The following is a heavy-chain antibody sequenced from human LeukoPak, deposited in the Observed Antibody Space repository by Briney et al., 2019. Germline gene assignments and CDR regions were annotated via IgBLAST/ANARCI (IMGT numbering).Heavy chain of an antibody. D-gene: IGHD3-16*01. CDR3: ARGDVITFGGVIY. CDR2: ISYSGST. Sequence: SETLSLTCTVSGGSISNNLYYWGWIRQPPGKGLEWIGSISYSGSTNHNPSLRSRVTISVDTSKNQFSLKLSSVTAADTAVYYCARGDVITFGGVIYWGQGTLVTVSS. J-gene: IGHJ4*02. V-gene: IGHV4-39*01. CDR1: GGSISNNLYY.